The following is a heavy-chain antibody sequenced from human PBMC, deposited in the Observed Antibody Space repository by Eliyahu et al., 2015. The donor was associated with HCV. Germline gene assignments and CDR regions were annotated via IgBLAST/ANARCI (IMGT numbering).Heavy chain of an antibody. D-gene: IGHD6-13*01. CDR3: ARGKSWADY. CDR2: IKQLGSEK. Sequence: EVQLVESGGGLVQPGGSLRLSCVGSGFTFSDYWMSWVRQAPGKGLEWVANIKQLGSEKNYVDSVKGRFTISGDNARNSLFLQMNSLRAEDSAVYYCARGKSWADYWGQGTLVTVSS. J-gene: IGHJ4*02. CDR1: GFTFSDYW. V-gene: IGHV3-7*01.